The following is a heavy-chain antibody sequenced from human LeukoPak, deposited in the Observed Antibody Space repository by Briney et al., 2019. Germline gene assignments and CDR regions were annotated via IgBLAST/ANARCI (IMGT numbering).Heavy chain of an antibody. Sequence: GRSLRLSCVASGLAFRNYAMTWVRQAPGKGLEWVSVIRGSGGDIRYADSVKGRFTISRDNSVNTLYLQMNSLRAEDTAVYYCGKDPNGDYIGAFDFWGQGTMVTVSS. D-gene: IGHD4-17*01. V-gene: IGHV3-23*01. J-gene: IGHJ3*01. CDR3: GKDPNGDYIGAFDF. CDR1: GLAFRNYA. CDR2: IRGSGGDI.